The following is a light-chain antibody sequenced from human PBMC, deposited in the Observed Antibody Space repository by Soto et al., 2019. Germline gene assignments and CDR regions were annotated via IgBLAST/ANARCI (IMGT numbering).Light chain of an antibody. V-gene: IGKV3-15*01. Sequence: EIVMTQTPATLSVSPGERATLSCRASQSVSSNLAWYQHKPGQAASLLIHGASTRATGIPARFSGSGSETEFTLTISSLQSEDFAVYYCQQYNKWPLTFGGGTKVEIK. CDR3: QQYNKWPLT. J-gene: IGKJ4*01. CDR1: QSVSSN. CDR2: GAS.